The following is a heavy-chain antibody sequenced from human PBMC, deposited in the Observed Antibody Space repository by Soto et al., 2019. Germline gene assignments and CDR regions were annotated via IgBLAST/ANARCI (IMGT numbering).Heavy chain of an antibody. J-gene: IGHJ6*02. Sequence: PVESLKISCNGSGYSFTSYWIGWVRQMPWKGPEWMGIIYPGDSDTRYSPSFQGQVTISADKSISTAYLQWSSLKASDTAMYYCARQGDGSPRSYGMDVWGQGTTVTSP. V-gene: IGHV5-51*01. CDR1: GYSFTSYW. CDR2: IYPGDSDT. CDR3: ARQGDGSPRSYGMDV. D-gene: IGHD2-21*01.